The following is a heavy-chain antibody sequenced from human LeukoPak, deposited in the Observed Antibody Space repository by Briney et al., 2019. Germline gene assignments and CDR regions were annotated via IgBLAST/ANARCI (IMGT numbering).Heavy chain of an antibody. V-gene: IGHV1-2*02. CDR2: INPNSGGT. J-gene: IGHJ6*02. CDR3: ASGREKYCSSTSCFTANYYYYGMDV. Sequence: ASVKVSCKASGYTFTDYYMHWVRQAPGQGLEWMGWINPNSGGTNYAQKLQGRVTMTTDTSTSTAYMELRSLRSDDTAVYYCASGREKYCSSTSCFTANYYYYGMDVWGQGTTVTVSS. D-gene: IGHD2-2*02. CDR1: GYTFTDYY.